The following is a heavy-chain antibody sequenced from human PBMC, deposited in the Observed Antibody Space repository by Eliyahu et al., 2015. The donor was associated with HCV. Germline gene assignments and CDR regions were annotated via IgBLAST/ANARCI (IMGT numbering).Heavy chain of an antibody. Sequence: QVQLQQWGAGLLKPSETLSLTCAVYGGSFSGYYWSWIRQPPGKGLEWIGGIQPSWSTNYKPSLKSRVTISVDTSKNQFSLKLSSVTAADTAVYYCARGGTLHAFDIWGQGTMVTVSS. CDR3: ARGGTLHAFDI. D-gene: IGHD1-14*01. CDR2: IQPSWST. CDR1: GGSFSGYY. J-gene: IGHJ3*02. V-gene: IGHV4-34*01.